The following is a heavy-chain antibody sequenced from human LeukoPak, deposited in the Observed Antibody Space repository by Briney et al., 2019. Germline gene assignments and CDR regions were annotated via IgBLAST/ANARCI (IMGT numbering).Heavy chain of an antibody. CDR2: ISYDGSNK. J-gene: IGHJ4*02. CDR1: GFTFGSYG. D-gene: IGHD6-19*01. V-gene: IGHV3-30*18. CDR3: AKDATPVAEYYFDY. Sequence: GGSLRLSCAASGFTFGSYGMHWVRQAPGKGLEWVAVISYDGSNKYYADSVKGRFTISRDNSKNTLYLQMNSLRAEDTAVYYCAKDATPVAEYYFDYWGQGTLVTVPS.